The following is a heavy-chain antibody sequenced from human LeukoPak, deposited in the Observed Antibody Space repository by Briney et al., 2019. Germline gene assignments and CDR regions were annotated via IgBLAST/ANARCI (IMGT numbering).Heavy chain of an antibody. CDR3: AKVGPDIVATISYYGMDV. D-gene: IGHD5-12*01. Sequence: GGSLRLSCAASGFTFSSYAMSWVRQAPGKGLEWVSAISGSGGSTYYADSVKGRFTISRDNSKNTLYLQMNSLRAEDTAVYYCAKVGPDIVATISYYGMDVWGQGTTVTVSS. V-gene: IGHV3-23*01. J-gene: IGHJ6*02. CDR2: ISGSGGST. CDR1: GFTFSSYA.